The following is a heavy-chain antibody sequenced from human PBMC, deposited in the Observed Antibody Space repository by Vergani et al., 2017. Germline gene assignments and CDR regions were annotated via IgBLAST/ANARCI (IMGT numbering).Heavy chain of an antibody. CDR2: INHSGST. V-gene: IGHV4-34*01. CDR3: ARGPVGTMVRGVFDD. J-gene: IGHJ4*02. D-gene: IGHD3-10*01. CDR1: GGSFSGYY. Sequence: QVQLQQWGAGLLKPSETLSLTCAVYGGSFSGYYWSWIRQPPGKGLEWIGEINHSGSTNYNPSLKSRVTISVDTSKNQFSLKLSSVTAADTAVYYCARGPVGTMVRGVFDDWGQGTLVTVSS.